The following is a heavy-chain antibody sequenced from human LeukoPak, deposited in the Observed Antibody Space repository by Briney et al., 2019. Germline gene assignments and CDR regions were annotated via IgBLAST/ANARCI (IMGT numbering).Heavy chain of an antibody. CDR1: GYTLTELS. J-gene: IGHJ4*02. Sequence: ASVKVSCKVSGYTLTELSMHWVRQAPGKGLEWMGGFGPEDGETIYAQKFQGRVTMTEDTSTDTAYMELSSLRSEDTAVYYCATDGELQLVRDLLSYWGQGTLVTVSS. CDR2: FGPEDGET. CDR3: ATDGELQLVRDLLSY. V-gene: IGHV1-24*01. D-gene: IGHD6-13*01.